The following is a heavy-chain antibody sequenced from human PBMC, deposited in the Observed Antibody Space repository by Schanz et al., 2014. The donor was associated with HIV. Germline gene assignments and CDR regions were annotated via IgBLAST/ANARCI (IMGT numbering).Heavy chain of an antibody. CDR2: MNPKSGNT. V-gene: IGHV1-8*01. CDR3: ARAGSAPGLRGYWFDP. D-gene: IGHD3-10*01. Sequence: QVQLVQSGAEVKKPGASVKVSCKASGYTFTSYSISWVRQAPGQGLEWMGWMNPKSGNTGYAQKFHGRIIMTRNTSLNTAYLELSGLRSEDTARYYCARAGSAPGLRGYWFDPWGQGTLVTVSS. CDR1: GYTFTSYS. J-gene: IGHJ5*02.